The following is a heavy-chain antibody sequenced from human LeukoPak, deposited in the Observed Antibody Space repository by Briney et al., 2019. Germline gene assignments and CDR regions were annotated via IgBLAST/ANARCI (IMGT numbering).Heavy chain of an antibody. V-gene: IGHV3-48*02. J-gene: IGHJ3*02. CDR2: ITSSSSTI. CDR1: GLTVSSNF. D-gene: IGHD3-22*01. Sequence: GGSLRLSCAASGLTVSSNFMSWVRQAPGKGLEWVSYITSSSSTIYYADSVRGRFTISRDNAKNSLYLQMNSLRDEDTAEYYCARVDWMIGAFDIWGQGTMVTVSS. CDR3: ARVDWMIGAFDI.